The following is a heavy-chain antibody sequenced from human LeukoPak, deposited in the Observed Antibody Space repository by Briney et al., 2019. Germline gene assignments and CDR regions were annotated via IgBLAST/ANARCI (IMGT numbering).Heavy chain of an antibody. V-gene: IGHV4-59*04. CDR2: IYYSGST. Sequence: SETLSLTCTVSGGSISSYYWSWIRQPAGKGLEWIGNIYYSGSTYYNPSLKSRVTISVDTPKNHFSLRLSSVTAADTAVYYCARGPQGDSSSWYGVRFDPWGQGTLVTVSS. J-gene: IGHJ5*02. D-gene: IGHD6-13*01. CDR3: ARGPQGDSSSWYGVRFDP. CDR1: GGSISSYY.